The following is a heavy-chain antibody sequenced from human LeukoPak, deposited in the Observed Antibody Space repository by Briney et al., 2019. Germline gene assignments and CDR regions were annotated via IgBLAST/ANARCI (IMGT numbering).Heavy chain of an antibody. V-gene: IGHV3-9*01. D-gene: IGHD3-22*01. CDR1: GFTFDDYA. CDR3: AKDGDSSGYYTLDY. J-gene: IGHJ4*02. CDR2: INWNSGSI. Sequence: PGRSLGLSCAASGFTFDDYAMHWVRQAPGKGLEWVSSINWNSGSIRYADSVKGRFTISRDNAKKSLYLQMNSLRAEDTALYYCAKDGDSSGYYTLDYWGQGTLVTVSS.